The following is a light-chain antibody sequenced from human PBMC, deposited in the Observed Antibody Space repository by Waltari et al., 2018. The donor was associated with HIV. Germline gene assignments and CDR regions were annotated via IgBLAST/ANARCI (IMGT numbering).Light chain of an antibody. V-gene: IGKV3-20*01. CDR3: QQFGSPWT. CDR1: QSVSSSY. J-gene: IGKJ1*01. Sequence: EIVLTQSPGTLSLSPGERATLSCRASQSVSSSYLAGFQQKPGQAPRLLIYGASSRATGIPDRFSGSGSGTDFTLTISRLEPEDFAVYYCQQFGSPWTFGQGTKVEI. CDR2: GAS.